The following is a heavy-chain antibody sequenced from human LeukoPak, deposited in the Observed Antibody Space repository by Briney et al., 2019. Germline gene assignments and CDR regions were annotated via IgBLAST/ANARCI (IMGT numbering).Heavy chain of an antibody. CDR1: GGSIKTGGYS. Sequence: SETLSLTCTVSGGSIKTGGYSWTWIRQPAGKGLEWIGRIYISGNTDQNPSLKSRVTVSMDSSKNQFSLEMKSVTAADTAVYYCARDRPGGSSLDYWGQGTLVTVSS. CDR3: ARDRPGGSSLDY. V-gene: IGHV4-61*02. D-gene: IGHD6-13*01. J-gene: IGHJ4*02. CDR2: IYISGNT.